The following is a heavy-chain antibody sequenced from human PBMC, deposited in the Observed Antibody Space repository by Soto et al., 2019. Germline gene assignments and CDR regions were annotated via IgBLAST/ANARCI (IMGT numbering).Heavy chain of an antibody. Sequence: SETLSLTCAVSSGSISSSNWWSWVRQPPGKGLEWIGEIYHSGSTNYNPPLKSRVTISVDKSKNQFSLKLSSVTAADTAVYYCARSGIWGSYRQNYYYYYMDVWGKGTTVTVSS. J-gene: IGHJ6*03. CDR2: IYHSGST. D-gene: IGHD3-16*02. CDR1: SGSISSSNW. V-gene: IGHV4-4*02. CDR3: ARSGIWGSYRQNYYYYYMDV.